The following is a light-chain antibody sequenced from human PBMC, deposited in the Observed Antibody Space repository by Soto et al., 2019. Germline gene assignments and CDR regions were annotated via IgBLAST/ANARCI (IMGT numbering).Light chain of an antibody. CDR1: QSISSY. CDR3: QQSYSTPGT. Sequence: DIQMTQSPSSLSASVGDRVTITCRASQSISSYLNWYQQKPGKVPKLLIYAASSLQSGVPSRLSGSGSGTDFTLTISSLHPEDFATYYCQQSYSTPGTFGQGTKLEIK. CDR2: AAS. V-gene: IGKV1-39*01. J-gene: IGKJ2*02.